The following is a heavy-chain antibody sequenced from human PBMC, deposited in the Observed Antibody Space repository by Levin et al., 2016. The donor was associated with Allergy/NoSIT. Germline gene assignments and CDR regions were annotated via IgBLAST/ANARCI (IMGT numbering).Heavy chain of an antibody. CDR1: GFTFSSYA. D-gene: IGHD2-15*01. V-gene: IGHV3-30-3*01. Sequence: GGSLRLSCAASGFTFSSYAMHWVRQAPGKGLEWVAVISYDGSNKYYADSVKGRFTISRDNSKNTLYLQMNSLRAEDTAVYYCARGGSVVVVAVSYWGQGTLVTVSS. CDR2: ISYDGSNK. J-gene: IGHJ4*02. CDR3: ARGGSVVVVAVSY.